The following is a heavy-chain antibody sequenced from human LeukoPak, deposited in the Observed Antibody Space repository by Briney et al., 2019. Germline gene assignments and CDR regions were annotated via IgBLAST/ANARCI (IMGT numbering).Heavy chain of an antibody. CDR3: AYGATNRYYFDY. V-gene: IGHV3-7*01. CDR1: GFTFSSFW. J-gene: IGHJ4*02. Sequence: GGSLRLSCAASGFTFSSFWMSCVRQAPGKGLEWVANIKQDGSEKYYVDSVKGRFTIHRDNAKNSLYLQINSLRAEDTAVYYCAYGATNRYYFDYWGEGTLVTVSS. D-gene: IGHD1-26*01. CDR2: IKQDGSEK.